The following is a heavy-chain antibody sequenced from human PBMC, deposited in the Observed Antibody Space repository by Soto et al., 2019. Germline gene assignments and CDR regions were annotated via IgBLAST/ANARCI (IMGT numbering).Heavy chain of an antibody. CDR2: IYYSGST. J-gene: IGHJ4*02. CDR3: AREFGGSGSSYYFDY. Sequence: QVQLQESGPGLVKPSQTLSLTCTVSGGSISSGDYYWSWIRQPPGKGLEWIGYIYYSGSTYYNPYLQSRVTISVDTSKNQFSLKLSSVTAADTAVYYCAREFGGSGSSYYFDYWGQGTLVTVSS. V-gene: IGHV4-30-4*01. CDR1: GGSISSGDYY. D-gene: IGHD3-10*01.